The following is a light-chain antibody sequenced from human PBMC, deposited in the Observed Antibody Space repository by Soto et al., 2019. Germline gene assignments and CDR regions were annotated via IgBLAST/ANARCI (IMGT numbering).Light chain of an antibody. V-gene: IGKV3-15*01. CDR3: QQYNNWPIT. CDR2: GAS. CDR1: QSVATN. Sequence: EIVMTQSPATLSVSPGERATLSFRASQSVATNLAWYQQKPGQPPRLLIYGASTRATGIPARFSGSGSGTEFTLTISSLQSEDFAVYYCQQYNNWPITFGQGTRLEIK. J-gene: IGKJ5*01.